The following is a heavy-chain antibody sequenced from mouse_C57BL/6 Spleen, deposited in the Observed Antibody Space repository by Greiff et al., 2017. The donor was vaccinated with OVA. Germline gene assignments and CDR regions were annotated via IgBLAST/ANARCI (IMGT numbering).Heavy chain of an antibody. V-gene: IGHV1-54*01. D-gene: IGHD1-1*01. J-gene: IGHJ1*03. CDR2: INPGSGGT. CDR1: GYAFTNYL. Sequence: VQLQQSGAELVRPGTSVKVSCKASGYAFTNYLIEWVKQRPGQGLEWIGVINPGSGGTNYNEKFKGKATLTADKSSSTAYMQLSSLTSEDSAVYFCARYYGSSYRYFDVWGTGTTVTVSS. CDR3: ARYYGSSYRYFDV.